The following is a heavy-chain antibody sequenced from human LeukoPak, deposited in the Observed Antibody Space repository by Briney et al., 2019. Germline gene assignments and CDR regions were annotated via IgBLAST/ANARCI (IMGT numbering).Heavy chain of an antibody. V-gene: IGHV1-8*01. J-gene: IGHJ4*02. Sequence: VSVKVSCKASGYTFTSYDINWVRQATGQGLEWMGWMNPNSGNTGYAQKFQGRVTMIRNTSISTAYMELSSLRSEDTAVYYCARGQTTVPAVDYWGQGTLVTVSS. CDR1: GYTFTSYD. D-gene: IGHD2-2*01. CDR2: MNPNSGNT. CDR3: ARGQTTVPAVDY.